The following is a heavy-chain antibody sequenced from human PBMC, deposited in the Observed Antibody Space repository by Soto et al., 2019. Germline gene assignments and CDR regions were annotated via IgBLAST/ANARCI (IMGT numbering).Heavy chain of an antibody. D-gene: IGHD4-17*01. Sequence: GASVKVSCKASGYTFTNYGFTWVRQAPGQGLEWLGWISTYNGNTKYAQKVQGRPTMTTDTSTSTANMELTSLRSDDTALYYCARTTVIAPYYCMDVWGKGSTVTLPS. CDR2: ISTYNGNT. CDR3: ARTTVIAPYYCMDV. V-gene: IGHV1-18*01. CDR1: GYTFTNYG. J-gene: IGHJ6*03.